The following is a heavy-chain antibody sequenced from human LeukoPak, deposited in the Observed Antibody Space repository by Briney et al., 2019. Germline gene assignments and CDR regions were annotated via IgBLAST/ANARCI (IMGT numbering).Heavy chain of an antibody. V-gene: IGHV4-38-2*02. CDR3: ARRYDFWSGYYQDWYFDL. Sequence: SETLSLTCTVSGYSISSGYYWGWIRQPPGKGLEWIGSISHSGSTYYNPSLKSRVSISVDTSKNQFSLRLSSVTAADTAVYYCARRYDFWSGYYQDWYFDLWGRGTLVTVSS. CDR2: ISHSGST. J-gene: IGHJ2*01. CDR1: GYSISSGYY. D-gene: IGHD3-3*01.